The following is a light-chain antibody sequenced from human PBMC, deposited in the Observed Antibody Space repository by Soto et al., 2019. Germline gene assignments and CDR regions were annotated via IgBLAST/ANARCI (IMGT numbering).Light chain of an antibody. J-gene: IGKJ1*01. CDR1: QSISDT. V-gene: IGKV3-15*01. Sequence: EIVMTQSPATLSVSPGGRATLSCRASQSISDTLAWYQQKPGQAPRLLIYGASRRATGFPARFSGSGSGTDFTLTISSLQSEDFATYYCQQCNAFWTFGQGTKVEIK. CDR2: GAS. CDR3: QQCNAFWT.